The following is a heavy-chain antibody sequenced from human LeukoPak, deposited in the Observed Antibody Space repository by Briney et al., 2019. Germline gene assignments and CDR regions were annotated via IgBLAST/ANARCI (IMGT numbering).Heavy chain of an antibody. CDR3: AREGRCSSTSCYGIYYYYMDV. Sequence: SETLSLTCTVSGGSISSYYWSWIRQPPGKGLEWIGYIYTRGSTNYNPSLKSRVTISVDTSKNQFSLKLSSVTAADTAVYYCAREGRCSSTSCYGIYYYYMDVWGKGTTVTVSS. CDR1: GGSISSYY. D-gene: IGHD2-2*01. V-gene: IGHV4-4*09. CDR2: IYTRGST. J-gene: IGHJ6*03.